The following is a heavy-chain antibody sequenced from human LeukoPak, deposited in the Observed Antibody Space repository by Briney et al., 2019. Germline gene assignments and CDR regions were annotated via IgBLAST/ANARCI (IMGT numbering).Heavy chain of an antibody. CDR3: ARGAYNWNFFDY. J-gene: IGHJ4*02. V-gene: IGHV1-46*01. CDR2: INPSGGST. D-gene: IGHD1-20*01. CDR1: GYTFTSYY. Sequence: ASVKVSCKASGYTFTSYYMHWVRQAPGQGLEWMGIINPSGGSTSYARKFQGRVTMTRDMSTSTVYMELSSLRSEDTAVYYCARGAYNWNFFDYWGQGTLVTVSS.